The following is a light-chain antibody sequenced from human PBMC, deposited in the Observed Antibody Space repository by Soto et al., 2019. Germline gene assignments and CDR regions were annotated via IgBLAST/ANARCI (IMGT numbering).Light chain of an antibody. CDR2: DAS. V-gene: IGKV3-11*01. CDR1: QSVSSY. Sequence: EIVLTQSPATLSLSPGERAPLSCRASQSVSSYLAWYQQKPGQAPRPLIYDASNRATGIPARFSGSGSGTDFTLTISSLEPEDFAVYYCQQRSNWPITFGQGTRLEIK. J-gene: IGKJ5*01. CDR3: QQRSNWPIT.